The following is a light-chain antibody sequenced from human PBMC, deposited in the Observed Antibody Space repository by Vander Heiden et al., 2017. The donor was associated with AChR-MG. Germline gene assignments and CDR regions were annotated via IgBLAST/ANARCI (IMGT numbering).Light chain of an antibody. Sequence: DIQMSQSPPALSASVGDRVTITCRASQSISNWLAWYQQKPGKAPKLLIYRASNLESGVPSGFSGSGSGTEFTLIISSLQPDDSATYYCQQFSTYSRTFGRGTKVEIK. V-gene: IGKV1-5*03. CDR1: QSISNW. J-gene: IGKJ1*01. CDR2: RAS. CDR3: QQFSTYSRT.